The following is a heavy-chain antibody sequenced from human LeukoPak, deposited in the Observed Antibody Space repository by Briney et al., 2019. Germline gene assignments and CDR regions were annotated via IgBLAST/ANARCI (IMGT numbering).Heavy chain of an antibody. Sequence: GGSLRLSCTSSGFTFREFAVSWFRQAPGKGLVCIGFIRSSIYGGTPKAAASVKGRFIFSRDDSKGVAYLRMNSLKTDDTAVYYCSREWGNGNDLRPDSWGQGTLVTVSS. CDR2: IRSSIYGGTP. V-gene: IGHV3-49*03. CDR1: GFTFREFA. D-gene: IGHD1-1*01. J-gene: IGHJ4*02. CDR3: SREWGNGNDLRPDS.